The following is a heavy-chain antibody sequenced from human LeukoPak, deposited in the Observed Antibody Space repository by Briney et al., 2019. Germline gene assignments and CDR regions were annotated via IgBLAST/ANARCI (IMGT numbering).Heavy chain of an antibody. CDR1: GFTFSDYY. CDR3: AKSQVWDLLEGGAFDI. D-gene: IGHD1-26*01. CDR2: ISGTGGNT. J-gene: IGHJ3*02. V-gene: IGHV3-23*01. Sequence: PGGSLRLSCEASGFTFSDYYMTWIRQAPGKGLEWISDISGTGGNTYYADSVKGRFTISRDNSKNTLYLQMNSLRAEDTASYYCAKSQVWDLLEGGAFDIWGQGTMVTVSS.